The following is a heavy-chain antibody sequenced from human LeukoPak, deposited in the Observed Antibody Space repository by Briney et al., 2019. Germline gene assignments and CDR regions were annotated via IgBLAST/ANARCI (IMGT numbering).Heavy chain of an antibody. CDR3: AREAQDNSGWGL. V-gene: IGHV4-34*01. D-gene: IGHD6-19*01. Sequence: PSETLSLTCAVYGGSFSGYYWSWIRQPPGTGLVWIGEINHSGTTNYNPSLKSRVTISVDTSKNQFSLNLSSVTAADTAVYYCAREAQDNSGWGLWGRGTLVTVSS. CDR1: GGSFSGYY. CDR2: INHSGTT. J-gene: IGHJ2*01.